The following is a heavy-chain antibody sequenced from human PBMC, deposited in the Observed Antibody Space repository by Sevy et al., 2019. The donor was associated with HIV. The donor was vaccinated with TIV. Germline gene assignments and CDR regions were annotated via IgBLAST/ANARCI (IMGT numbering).Heavy chain of an antibody. D-gene: IGHD5-18*01. CDR3: RTWMQTLWRDL. J-gene: IGHJ4*02. CDR2: IKPDGREK. V-gene: IGHV3-7*01. Sequence: GGSLRLSCAASGFSFSYHWMTWVRQAPGKGPEWVANIKPDGREKNYVDSVKGRFTISRAKAKNTLFLQMNSLRAEDTGVYYCRTWMQTLWRDLWGQGTLVTVSS. CDR1: GFSFSYHW.